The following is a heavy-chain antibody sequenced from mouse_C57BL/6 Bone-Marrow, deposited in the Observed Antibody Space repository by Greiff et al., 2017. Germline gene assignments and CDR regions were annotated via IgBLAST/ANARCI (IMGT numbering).Heavy chain of an antibody. V-gene: IGHV14-4*01. CDR3: TTWALLWYFDV. CDR2: IDPENGDT. Sequence: VQLQQSGAELVRPGASVKLSCTASGFNIKDDYMPWVKQRPEQGLEWIGWIDPENGDTEYASKFQGQATITADTSSNTAYLQLSSLTAEDTAVYYCTTWALLWYFDVWGTGTTVTVSS. J-gene: IGHJ1*03. D-gene: IGHD3-1*01. CDR1: GFNIKDDY.